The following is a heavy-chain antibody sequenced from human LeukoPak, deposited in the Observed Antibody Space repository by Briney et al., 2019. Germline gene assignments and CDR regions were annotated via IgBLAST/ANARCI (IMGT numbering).Heavy chain of an antibody. D-gene: IGHD1/OR15-1a*01. V-gene: IGHV4-59*01. J-gene: IGHJ6*03. CDR1: GGSMSSYY. CDR2: IYYRGDT. Sequence: PSETLSLTCTVSGGSMSSYYWSWIRQPPGKGLEWIGYIYYRGDTKYNPSLKARLTISVDTSKNQFSLNLNSVTAADTAVYYCAGERTWNNGKKYYHYIDVWGKGTTVTVSS. CDR3: AGERTWNNGKKYYHYIDV.